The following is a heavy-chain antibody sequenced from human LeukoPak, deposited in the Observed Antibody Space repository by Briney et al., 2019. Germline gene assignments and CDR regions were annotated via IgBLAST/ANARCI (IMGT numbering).Heavy chain of an antibody. V-gene: IGHV3-7*01. CDR2: IKQDGSEK. D-gene: IGHD3/OR15-3a*01. Sequence: GGSLRLSCAASGFTFSSYWMSWVRQAPGKGLEWVANIKQDGSEKYYVDSVKGRFTISRDNAKSSLYLQMNSLRAEDTAVYYCARVETMDHYYYGMDVWGQGTTLTVSS. CDR3: ARVETMDHYYYGMDV. J-gene: IGHJ6*02. CDR1: GFTFSSYW.